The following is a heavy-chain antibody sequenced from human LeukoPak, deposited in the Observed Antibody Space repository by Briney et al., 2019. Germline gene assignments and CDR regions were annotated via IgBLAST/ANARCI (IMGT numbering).Heavy chain of an antibody. CDR1: GVSISSSSYY. J-gene: IGHJ3*02. CDR3: ARPPGWELLFDI. CDR2: IYYSGST. Sequence: SETLSLTCTVSGVSISSSSYYWGWIRQPPGKGLEWIGSIYYSGSTYYNPSLKSRVTISVDTSKNQFSLKLSSVTAADTAVYYCARPPGWELLFDIWGQGTMVTVSS. V-gene: IGHV4-39*01. D-gene: IGHD1-26*01.